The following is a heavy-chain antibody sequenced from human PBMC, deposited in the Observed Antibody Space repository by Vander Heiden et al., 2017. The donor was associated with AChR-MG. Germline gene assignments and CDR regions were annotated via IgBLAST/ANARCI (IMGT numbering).Heavy chain of an antibody. D-gene: IGHD3-16*01. J-gene: IGHJ6*03. CDR2: VSWNSNNI. Sequence: EMQLVESGGGLVQPGRSLRLPWAASAFTFVDYAMPWVRQAAGKGLEWVSSVSWNSNNIAYADSVKGRVTISRDNARNSLVLQMDSLRPEDTALYYCVKSKSAWPKGDYYYMDVWGKGTTVTVSS. V-gene: IGHV3-9*01. CDR3: VKSKSAWPKGDYYYMDV. CDR1: AFTFVDYA.